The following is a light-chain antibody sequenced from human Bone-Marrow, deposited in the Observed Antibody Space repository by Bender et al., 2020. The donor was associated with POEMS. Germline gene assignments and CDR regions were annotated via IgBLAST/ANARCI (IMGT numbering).Light chain of an antibody. Sequence: QSVVTQPPSASGTPGQRVTISCSGSSSNIGSNTVNWYQHLPGTAPKLLIHSDSQRPSGVPDRFSGSKSGTSASLAISGLQSEDEALYYCSAWDDSLSGWVFGGGTKLTVL. CDR3: SAWDDSLSGWV. J-gene: IGLJ3*02. CDR1: SSNIGSNT. CDR2: SDS. V-gene: IGLV1-44*01.